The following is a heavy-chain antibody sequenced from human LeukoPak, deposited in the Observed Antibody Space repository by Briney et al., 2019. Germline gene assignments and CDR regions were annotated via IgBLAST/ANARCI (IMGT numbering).Heavy chain of an antibody. CDR3: GKELDYGDYLDY. CDR2: ISSGGSTI. D-gene: IGHD4-17*01. J-gene: IGHJ4*02. CDR1: GFTFSDYY. V-gene: IGHV3-11*01. Sequence: PGGSLRLSCAVSGFTFSDYYMSWIRQAPGKGLEWVSYISSGGSTISHADSVKGRFTISRDNSKNTLYLQMNSLRVEDTAVYYCGKELDYGDYLDYWGQGTLVTVSS.